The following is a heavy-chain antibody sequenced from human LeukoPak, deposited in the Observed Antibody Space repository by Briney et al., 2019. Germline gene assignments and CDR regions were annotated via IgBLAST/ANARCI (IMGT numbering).Heavy chain of an antibody. CDR1: GFTFSSYW. CDR2: IKQDGSEK. J-gene: IGHJ4*02. Sequence: QTGGSLRLSCAASGFTFSSYWMSWVRQAPGKGLEWVANIKQDGSEKHYVDSVKGRFTISRDNAKNSLYLQMNSLRAEDTAVYYCARTPDYYDSSGYYEVVNNFDYWGQGTLVTVSS. D-gene: IGHD3-22*01. V-gene: IGHV3-7*04. CDR3: ARTPDYYDSSGYYEVVNNFDY.